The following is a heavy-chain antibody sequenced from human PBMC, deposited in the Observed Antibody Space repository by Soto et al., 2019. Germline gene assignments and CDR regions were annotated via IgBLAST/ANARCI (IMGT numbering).Heavy chain of an antibody. V-gene: IGHV1-2*04. CDR1: GYTFTGYY. J-gene: IGHJ4*02. CDR3: ASAIGGWLQLSD. Sequence: QVQLVQSGAEVKKPGASVKVSCKASGYTFTGYYMHWVRQAPGQGLEWMGWINPNSGGTNYAQKCQGWVTTTRHTSISTAYMERSRLRSDDTAVYYCASAIGGWLQLSDWGQGTLVTVSS. CDR2: INPNSGGT. D-gene: IGHD5-12*01.